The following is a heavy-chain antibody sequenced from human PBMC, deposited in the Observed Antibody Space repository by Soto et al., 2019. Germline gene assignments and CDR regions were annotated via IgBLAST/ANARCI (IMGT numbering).Heavy chain of an antibody. D-gene: IGHD1-26*01. CDR3: AKKYRGTYPFDY. CDR2: IGGSGDGI. Sequence: HPGGSLRLSCAASAFTFSSYAMAWVRQAPGKGLEWVSSIGGSGDGISYADSVKGRFTISRDNSQNTLYLQMDSLRAEDTAIYYCAKKYRGTYPFDYWGQGTLVTVSS. V-gene: IGHV3-23*01. CDR1: AFTFSSYA. J-gene: IGHJ4*02.